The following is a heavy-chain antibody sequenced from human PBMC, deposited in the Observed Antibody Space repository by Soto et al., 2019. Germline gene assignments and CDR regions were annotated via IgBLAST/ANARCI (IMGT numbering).Heavy chain of an antibody. D-gene: IGHD2-8*01. Sequence: EVQLLESGGGLAQPGGSLRLSCAASGFTFRNNVLSWVRQAPGKGRDWVSGITGSGRDTYYADSVKGRFTISRDNSKNMVFLQMNSLRAEDTALYYCAKNGLDNSPSAIDSWGPGTLVTVSS. CDR1: GFTFRNNV. V-gene: IGHV3-23*01. CDR3: AKNGLDNSPSAIDS. CDR2: ITGSGRDT. J-gene: IGHJ4*02.